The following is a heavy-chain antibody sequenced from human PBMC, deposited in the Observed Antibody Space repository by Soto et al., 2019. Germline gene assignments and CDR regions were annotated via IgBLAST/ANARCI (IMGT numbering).Heavy chain of an antibody. CDR2: IYHSGST. CDR1: GGSINSSNW. CDR3: ARVWTTVTNWFDP. V-gene: IGHV4-4*02. J-gene: IGHJ5*01. D-gene: IGHD4-17*01. Sequence: SETLSLTCAVSGGSINSSNWWSWVRQPPGKGLEWIGEIYHSGSTNYNPSLKSRVTISVDKSKNQFSLKLSSVTAADTAVYYCARVWTTVTNWFDPWGQGTLVTVSS.